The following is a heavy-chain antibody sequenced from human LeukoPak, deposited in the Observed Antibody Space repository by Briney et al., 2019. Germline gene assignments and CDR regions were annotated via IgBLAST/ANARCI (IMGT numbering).Heavy chain of an antibody. Sequence: SETLSLTCAVYGGSFSSYYWSWIRQPPGKGLEWIGEINHSGSANYNPSLKSRVTISVDTSKKQFSLKLSSVTAADAAVYYCARHRYYYRSGSYYGAPYYMDVWGKGTTVTISS. CDR2: INHSGSA. J-gene: IGHJ6*03. V-gene: IGHV4-34*01. CDR3: ARHRYYYRSGSYYGAPYYMDV. CDR1: GGSFSSYY. D-gene: IGHD3-10*01.